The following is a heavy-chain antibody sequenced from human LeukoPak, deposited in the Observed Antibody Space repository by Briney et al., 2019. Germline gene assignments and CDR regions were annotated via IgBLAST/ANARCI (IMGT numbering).Heavy chain of an antibody. CDR1: GGSISSSSYY. Sequence: SETLSVTCIVSGGSISSSSYYWGWIRQPPGKGLEWIGSIYYSGSTYYNPPLKSRVTISVDTSKNQFSLKLSSVTAADTAVYYSARVGSGSGYWGRGTLVTVSS. CDR2: IYYSGST. J-gene: IGHJ4*02. D-gene: IGHD3-3*01. V-gene: IGHV4-39*07. CDR3: ARVGSGSGY.